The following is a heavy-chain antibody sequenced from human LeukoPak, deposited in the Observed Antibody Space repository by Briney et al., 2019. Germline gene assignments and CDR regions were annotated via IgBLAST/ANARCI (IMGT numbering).Heavy chain of an antibody. Sequence: GGSLRIFCAASGFTFSSYSMNWVRQAPGKGLEWVSSISSSSSYIYYADSVKGRFTISRDNAKNSLYLQMNSLRAEDTAVYYCATTVARTRWALGYWGQGTLVTVSS. D-gene: IGHD6-19*01. J-gene: IGHJ4*02. CDR2: ISSSSSYI. CDR1: GFTFSSYS. V-gene: IGHV3-21*01. CDR3: ATTVARTRWALGY.